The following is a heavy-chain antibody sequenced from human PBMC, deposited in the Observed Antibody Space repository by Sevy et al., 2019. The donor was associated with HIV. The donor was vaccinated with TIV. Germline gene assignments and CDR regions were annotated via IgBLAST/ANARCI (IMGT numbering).Heavy chain of an antibody. J-gene: IGHJ4*02. Sequence: GGSLRLSCAAPGFTVSTSYMTWVRQAPGKGLESVSVIYSGGTTHYADSVKGRFTISRDNSKNTLYLQMNSLRAEDTAVYYCARVWLNSGVFWGQGTLVTVSS. V-gene: IGHV3-53*01. D-gene: IGHD1-26*01. CDR3: ARVWLNSGVF. CDR1: GFTVSTSY. CDR2: IYSGGTT.